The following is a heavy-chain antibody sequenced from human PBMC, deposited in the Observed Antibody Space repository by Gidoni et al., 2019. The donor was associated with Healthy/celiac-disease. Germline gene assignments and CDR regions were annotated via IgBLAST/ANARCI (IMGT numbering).Heavy chain of an antibody. CDR2: ISAYNGNT. V-gene: IGHV1-18*01. CDR3: ARESRENYYDSSGYYYYYYYMDV. CDR1: GYTFTSYG. J-gene: IGHJ6*03. Sequence: QVQLVQSGAEVKKPGASVKVSCKASGYTFTSYGISWVRQAPGQGLEWMGWISAYNGNTNYAQKLQGKVTMTTDTSTSTAYMELRSLRSDDTAVYYCARESRENYYDSSGYYYYYYYMDVWGKGTTVTVSS. D-gene: IGHD3-22*01.